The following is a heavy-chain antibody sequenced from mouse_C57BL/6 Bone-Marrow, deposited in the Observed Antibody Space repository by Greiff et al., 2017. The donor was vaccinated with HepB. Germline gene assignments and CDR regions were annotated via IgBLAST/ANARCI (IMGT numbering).Heavy chain of an antibody. CDR2: IDPENGDT. CDR3: TLRDY. CDR1: GFNIKDDY. J-gene: IGHJ2*01. V-gene: IGHV14-4*01. Sequence: DVKLVESGAELVRPGASVKLSCTASGFNIKDDYMHWVKQRPEQGLEWIGWIDPENGDTEYASKFQGKATITAYTSSNTAYLQLSSLTSEDTAVYYCTLRDYWGQGTTLTVSS.